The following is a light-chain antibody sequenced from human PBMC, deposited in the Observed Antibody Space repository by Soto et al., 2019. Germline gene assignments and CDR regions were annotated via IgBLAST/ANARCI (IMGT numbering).Light chain of an antibody. Sequence: QSVLTQPPSVSGAPGQRVTISCTGSSSNIGAGYDVHWYQQLPGTAPKLLIYGNSNRPSGVPDRFSGSKSGTSASLAITGLQAEDEADYYCQSYDSSLRVLFGGGTKVNVL. CDR2: GNS. CDR3: QSYDSSLRVL. V-gene: IGLV1-40*01. CDR1: SSNIGAGYD. J-gene: IGLJ2*01.